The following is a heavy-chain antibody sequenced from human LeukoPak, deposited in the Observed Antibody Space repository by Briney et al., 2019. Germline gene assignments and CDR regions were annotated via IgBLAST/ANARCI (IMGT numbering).Heavy chain of an antibody. D-gene: IGHD3-3*01. CDR3: VMGSYYDFWSGYYMGYYYGMDV. Sequence: SVKVSCKASGGTFSSYAISWVRQAPGQGLEWMGGIIPIFGTANYAQKFQGRVTITADESTSTAYMELSSLRSEDTAVYYCVMGSYYDFWSGYYMGYYYGMDVWGQGATVTVSS. J-gene: IGHJ6*02. CDR2: IIPIFGTA. CDR1: GGTFSSYA. V-gene: IGHV1-69*13.